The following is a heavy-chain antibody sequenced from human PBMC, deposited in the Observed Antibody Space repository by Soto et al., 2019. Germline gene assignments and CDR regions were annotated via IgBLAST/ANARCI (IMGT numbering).Heavy chain of an antibody. CDR2: INPNGGST. J-gene: IGHJ4*02. CDR1: GYIFTNFY. Sequence: QVQLVQPGAEVKKPGASVKFSCKASGYIFTNFYIHWVRQAPGQGLEWIGIINPNGGSTNYAQNYQGIVTMTRDTSTSTVYMDLSSLRSEDTAVYYCTRGVASCDYWGQGTLITVSS. V-gene: IGHV1-46*03. CDR3: TRGVASCDY.